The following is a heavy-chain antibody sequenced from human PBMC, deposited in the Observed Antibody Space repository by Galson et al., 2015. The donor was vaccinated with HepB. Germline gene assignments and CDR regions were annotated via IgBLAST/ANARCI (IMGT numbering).Heavy chain of an antibody. V-gene: IGHV3-15*01. D-gene: IGHD6-19*01. Sequence: SLRLSCAASGFTFSNAWMSWVRQAPGKGLEWVGRIKSKTDGGTTDYAAPVKGRFTISRDDSKNTLYLQMNSLKTEDTAVYYCTNLTSSGWGNWYFDLWGRGTLVTVSS. CDR3: TNLTSSGWGNWYFDL. CDR1: GFTFSNAW. J-gene: IGHJ2*01. CDR2: IKSKTDGGTT.